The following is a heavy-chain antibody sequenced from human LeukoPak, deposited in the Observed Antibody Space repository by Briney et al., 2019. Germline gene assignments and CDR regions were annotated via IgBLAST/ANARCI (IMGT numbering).Heavy chain of an antibody. Sequence: PSETLSLTCAVYGVSFSDYYWSWIRQPPGKGLEWIGEVNHSGSTNYNPSLKSRVTISADTSKNQFSLKVRSVTAADTAVYYCARAATIPNNWFDPWGQGTLVTVSS. V-gene: IGHV4-34*01. D-gene: IGHD5-12*01. J-gene: IGHJ5*02. CDR3: ARAATIPNNWFDP. CDR1: GVSFSDYY. CDR2: VNHSGST.